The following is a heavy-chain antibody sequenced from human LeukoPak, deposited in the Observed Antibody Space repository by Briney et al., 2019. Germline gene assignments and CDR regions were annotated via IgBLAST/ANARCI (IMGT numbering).Heavy chain of an antibody. Sequence: GGSLRLSCAASGFTFSSYAMSSVRQAPGKGLEWVSAISGSGGSTYYADSVKGRFTISRDNSKNTLYLQMNSLRAEDTAVYYCAKDLEDYYSPFDYWGQGTLVTVSS. CDR2: ISGSGGST. D-gene: IGHD2-21*01. CDR3: AKDLEDYYSPFDY. CDR1: GFTFSSYA. V-gene: IGHV3-23*01. J-gene: IGHJ4*02.